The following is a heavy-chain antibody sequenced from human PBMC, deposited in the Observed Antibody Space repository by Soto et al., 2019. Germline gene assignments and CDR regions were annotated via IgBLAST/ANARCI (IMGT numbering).Heavy chain of an antibody. CDR2: INVVNGNT. D-gene: IGHD5-18*01. CDR1: GYTFSTYI. J-gene: IGHJ4*02. CDR3: AATSGYSYGHFDY. Sequence: ASVKVSCKASGYTFSTYILYWVRQAPGQRLEWMGWINVVNGNTKYSQKFQDRVTITRDKSTSTAYMELSSLRSEDTAVYYCAATSGYSYGHFDYWGQGTLVTVSS. V-gene: IGHV1-3*01.